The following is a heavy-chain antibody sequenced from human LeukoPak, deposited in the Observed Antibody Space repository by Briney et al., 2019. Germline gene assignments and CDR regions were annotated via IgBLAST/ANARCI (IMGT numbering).Heavy chain of an antibody. Sequence: PGGSLRLSCAASGFTFSSYGMSWVRQAPGKGLEWVSSISGSSSYIYYADSVKGRFTISRDNAKKSLYLQMNSLRAEDTAVYYCARDRGVSYFDYWGQGTLVTVSS. J-gene: IGHJ4*02. CDR2: ISGSSSYI. V-gene: IGHV3-21*01. CDR1: GFTFSSYG. CDR3: ARDRGVSYFDY. D-gene: IGHD5/OR15-5a*01.